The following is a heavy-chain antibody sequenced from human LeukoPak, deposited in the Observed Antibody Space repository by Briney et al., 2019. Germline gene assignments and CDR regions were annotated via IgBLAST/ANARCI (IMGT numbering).Heavy chain of an antibody. V-gene: IGHV4-59*08. J-gene: IGHJ4*02. CDR1: GGSISGDY. D-gene: IGHD3-22*01. Sequence: SETLSLTCTVSGGSISGDYWSWIRQPPGKGLEWIGYIYYTGHTHYNHSLKSRVTMSMDTSKNQFSLKLNSVTAADTAVYYCARIVYYDSSGNYFDYWGQGTLVTVSS. CDR2: IYYTGHT. CDR3: ARIVYYDSSGNYFDY.